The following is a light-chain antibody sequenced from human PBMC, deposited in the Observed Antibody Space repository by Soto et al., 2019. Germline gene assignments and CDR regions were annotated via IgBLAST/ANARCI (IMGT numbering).Light chain of an antibody. Sequence: HSVLTQPASGSSSPGQSSPIFCTGTSSDVGSYNLVSWYQQHPGKAPKLMIYEVSKRPSGVSNRFSGSKSGNTASLTISGLQAEDEADYYCCSYAGSSTYVFGTGTKVTVL. V-gene: IGLV2-23*02. J-gene: IGLJ1*01. CDR2: EVS. CDR3: CSYAGSSTYV. CDR1: SSDVGSYNL.